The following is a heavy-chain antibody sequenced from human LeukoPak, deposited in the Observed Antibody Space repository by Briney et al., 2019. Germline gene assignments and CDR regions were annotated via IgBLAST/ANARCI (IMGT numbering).Heavy chain of an antibody. J-gene: IGHJ3*02. V-gene: IGHV3-21*01. CDR3: AREDYVWGSYRYDAFDI. D-gene: IGHD3-16*02. Sequence: GGSLGLSCAASGFTFSSYSMNWVRQAPGKGLEWVSSISSSSSYIYYADSVKGRFTISGDNAKNSLYLQMNSLRAEDTAVYYCAREDYVWGSYRYDAFDIWGQGTMVTVSS. CDR1: GFTFSSYS. CDR2: ISSSSSYI.